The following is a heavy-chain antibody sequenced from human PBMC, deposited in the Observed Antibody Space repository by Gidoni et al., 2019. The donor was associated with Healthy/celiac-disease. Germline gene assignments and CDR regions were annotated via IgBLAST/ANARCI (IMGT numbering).Heavy chain of an antibody. V-gene: IGHV3-33*01. CDR2: IWYDGSNK. Sequence: QVPLVESGGGVVQPGRSLRLSCSASGFTFSSYGMHWVRQAPGKGLEWVAVIWYDGSNKYYADYVKGRFTISRDNSKNTLYLQMNSLRAEDTAVYYCARDVGIAAAGPGDYWGQGTLVTVSS. CDR1: GFTFSSYG. J-gene: IGHJ4*02. CDR3: ARDVGIAAAGPGDY. D-gene: IGHD6-13*01.